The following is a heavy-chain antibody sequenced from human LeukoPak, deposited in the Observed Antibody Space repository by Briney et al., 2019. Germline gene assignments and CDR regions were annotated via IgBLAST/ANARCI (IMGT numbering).Heavy chain of an antibody. CDR2: MNPNSGNT. CDR3: ARGYLAPLDY. D-gene: IGHD2-15*01. J-gene: IGHJ4*02. CDR1: GYTFTSYD. V-gene: IGHV1-8*01. Sequence: ASVKVSCKASGYTFTSYDINWVRQATGQGLEWMGWMNPNSGNTGYAQKFQGRVTMTRNTSISTAYMELSRLRSDDTGVYSCARGYLAPLDYWGQGTLVTVSS.